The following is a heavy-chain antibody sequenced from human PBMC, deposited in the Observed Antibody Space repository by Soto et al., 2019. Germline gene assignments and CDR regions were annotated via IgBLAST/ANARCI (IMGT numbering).Heavy chain of an antibody. Sequence: ASVNVSCKASGYTFTGYYMHWVRQAPGQGLEWMGWINPNSGGTNYAQKFQGWVTMTRDTSISTAYMELSRLRSDDTAVYYCARNPASLLRYFDWPHDYYYYMDVWGKGTTVTVSS. CDR2: INPNSGGT. V-gene: IGHV1-2*04. J-gene: IGHJ6*03. CDR1: GYTFTGYY. CDR3: ARNPASLLRYFDWPHDYYYYMDV. D-gene: IGHD3-9*01.